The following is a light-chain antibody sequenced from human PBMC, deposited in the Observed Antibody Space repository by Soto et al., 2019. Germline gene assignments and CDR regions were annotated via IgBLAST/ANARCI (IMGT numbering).Light chain of an antibody. J-gene: IGKJ1*01. CDR2: GAS. Sequence: EIVLTQSPGTLSLSPGERATLSCRASQSVSSSYLAWYQQKPGQAPRLLIYGASSRATGIPDRFSGSGSGTDFTLTISRLEPKDFAVYYCHQYDSWTFGQGTKVDIK. V-gene: IGKV3-20*01. CDR3: HQYDSWT. CDR1: QSVSSSY.